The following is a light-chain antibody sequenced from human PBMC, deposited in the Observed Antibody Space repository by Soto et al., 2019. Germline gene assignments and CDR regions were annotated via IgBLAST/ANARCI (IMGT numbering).Light chain of an antibody. CDR1: QSIKTW. CDR3: QQYESYSWT. V-gene: IGKV1-5*01. CDR2: DAS. J-gene: IGKJ1*01. Sequence: DIQMTQSPSALSASVGDRVTITCRASQSIKTWLAWYQRKPGRAPNLLIYDASSLQSGVPSRFSGSGSGTEFTLTISSLHPDDSATYYCQQYESYSWTFGQGTKVDIK.